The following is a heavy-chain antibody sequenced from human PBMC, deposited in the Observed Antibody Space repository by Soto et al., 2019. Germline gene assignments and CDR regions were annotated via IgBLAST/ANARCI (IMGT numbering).Heavy chain of an antibody. V-gene: IGHV3-23*01. J-gene: IGHJ4*02. CDR2: ISGSGGST. CDR3: AKDAYSEAFSPQNFDY. CDR1: GFTFSSYA. D-gene: IGHD1-26*01. Sequence: GGSLRLSCAASGFTFSSYAMSWVRQAPGKGLEWVSAISGSGGSTYYADSVKGRFTISRDNSKNTLYLQMNSLRAEDTAVYYCAKDAYSEAFSPQNFDYWGQGTLVTVSS.